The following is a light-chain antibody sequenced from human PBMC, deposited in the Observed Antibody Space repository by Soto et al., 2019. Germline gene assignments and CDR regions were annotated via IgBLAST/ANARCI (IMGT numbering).Light chain of an antibody. CDR2: DAS. Sequence: EIGLTQSPGTLSLSPGERATLSCRASQSVSSNYLAWYQQKPGQAPRLLIYDASNRATGIPARFSGSGSGTDFTLTISSLEPEDIAVYYCQQRSNWRVTFGGGTKVDIK. V-gene: IGKV3-11*01. CDR1: QSVSSNY. CDR3: QQRSNWRVT. J-gene: IGKJ4*01.